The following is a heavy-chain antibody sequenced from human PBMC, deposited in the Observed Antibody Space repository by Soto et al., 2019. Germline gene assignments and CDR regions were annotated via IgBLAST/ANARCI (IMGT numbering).Heavy chain of an antibody. D-gene: IGHD3-9*01. CDR3: ARGTRRDYDILTGYRTS. CDR1: GGTFSSYA. CDR2: IIPIFGTA. V-gene: IGHV1-69*01. Sequence: QVQLVQSGAEVKKPGSSVKVSCKASGGTFSSYAISWVRQAPGQGLEWMGGIIPIFGTANYAQEFQGRVTITADESTSTAYMELSSMRSEDTAVYYCARGTRRDYDILTGYRTSWGQGTLVTVSS. J-gene: IGHJ5*02.